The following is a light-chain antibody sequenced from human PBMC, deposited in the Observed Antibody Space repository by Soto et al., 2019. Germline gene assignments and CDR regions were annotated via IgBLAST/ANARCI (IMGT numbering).Light chain of an antibody. CDR2: GNS. J-gene: IGLJ2*01. V-gene: IGLV1-40*01. CDR1: SSNIGAGYD. CDR3: QSYDSSLSEDVV. Sequence: QSVLTQPPLVSGAPGQRVTISCTGSSSNIGAGYDVHWYQQLPGTAPKLLIYGNSNRPSGVPDRFSGSKSGTSASLAITGLQAEDEADYYCQSYDSSLSEDVVFGGGTKLTVL.